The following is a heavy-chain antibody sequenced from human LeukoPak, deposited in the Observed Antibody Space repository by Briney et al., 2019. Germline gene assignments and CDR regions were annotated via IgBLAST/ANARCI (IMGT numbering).Heavy chain of an antibody. J-gene: IGHJ4*02. CDR3: ARGLVGSEADILTGYYRYFDY. Sequence: SETLSLTCAVYGGSFSGYYWSWIRQPPGKGREWIGEINHSGSTNYNPSLKSRVTISVDTSKNQFSLKLSSVTAADTAVYYCARGLVGSEADILTGYYRYFDYWGQGTLVTVSS. CDR2: INHSGST. V-gene: IGHV4-34*01. CDR1: GGSFSGYY. D-gene: IGHD3-9*01.